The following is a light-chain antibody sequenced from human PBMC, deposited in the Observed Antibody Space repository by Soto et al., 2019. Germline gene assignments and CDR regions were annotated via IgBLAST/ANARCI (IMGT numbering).Light chain of an antibody. CDR1: QDISTN. CDR2: DAS. CDR3: QQYDNLSIT. Sequence: DIQMTQSPSPLSASVGDRVTITCQASQDISTNLNWYQQKPGKAPKLLIQDASNLEPGVPSRFSGSGSGTHFTFTISSLLPEDFATYYCQQYDNLSITFGPGTKVDIK. V-gene: IGKV1-33*01. J-gene: IGKJ3*01.